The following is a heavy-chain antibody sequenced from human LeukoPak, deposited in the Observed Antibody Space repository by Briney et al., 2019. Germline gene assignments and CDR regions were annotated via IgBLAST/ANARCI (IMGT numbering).Heavy chain of an antibody. Sequence: TGRSLRLSCAASGFTFSRHGMHWVRQAPGKGLEWVAVIWYDGSNTYYADSVKGRLTISRDNSKNTLYLQMKSLRAEDTAVYYCAGRYCSGSNCYLRTEYWGQGTLVTVSS. J-gene: IGHJ4*02. CDR2: IWYDGSNT. V-gene: IGHV3-33*01. CDR3: AGRYCSGSNCYLRTEY. CDR1: GFTFSRHG. D-gene: IGHD2-15*01.